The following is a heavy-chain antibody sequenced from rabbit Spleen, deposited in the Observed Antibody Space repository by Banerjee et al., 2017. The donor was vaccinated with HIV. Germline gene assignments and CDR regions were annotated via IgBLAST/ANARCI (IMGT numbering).Heavy chain of an antibody. D-gene: IGHD8-1*01. J-gene: IGHJ6*01. CDR1: GFSFSDRDV. CDR2: INTYTGKP. CDR3: ARDTGSSFSSYGMDL. V-gene: IGHV1S45*01. Sequence: QEQLVESGGGLVKPEGSLTLTCKASGFSFSDRDVMCWVRQAPGKGLQWIACINTYTGKPVYATWAKGRFTISKTSSTTVTLQLTRLTAADTATYFCARDTGSSFSSYGMDLWGPGTLVTVS.